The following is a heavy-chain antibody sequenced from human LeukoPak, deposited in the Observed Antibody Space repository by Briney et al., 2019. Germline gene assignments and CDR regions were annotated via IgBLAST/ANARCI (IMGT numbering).Heavy chain of an antibody. CDR1: GFTFSSYA. CDR3: AKGNTMYTAYYFDY. V-gene: IGHV3-23*01. CDR2: ISRSGDNT. J-gene: IGHJ4*02. D-gene: IGHD3-10*02. Sequence: SGGSLRLPCAASGFTFSSYAMSWVRQAPGKGLEWVSVISRSGDNTYYADSVKGRFTISRDNSKNTLYLQMNSLRAEDTAVYYCAKGNTMYTAYYFDYWGQGTLVTVSS.